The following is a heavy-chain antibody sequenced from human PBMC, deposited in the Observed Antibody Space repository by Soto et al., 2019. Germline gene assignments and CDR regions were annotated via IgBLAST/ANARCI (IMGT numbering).Heavy chain of an antibody. CDR3: ARDPTRRFDY. V-gene: IGHV3-7*03. CDR2: IKEDGSEK. J-gene: IGHJ4*02. D-gene: IGHD1-1*01. Sequence: GGSLRFSCAASGFTFSTYWMTWVRQAPGKGLEWVANIKEDGSEKYYMDSMKGRFTISRDNAKNSLYLQMNSLRVEDTAIYYCARDPTRRFDYWGQGTLVTVSS. CDR1: GFTFSTYW.